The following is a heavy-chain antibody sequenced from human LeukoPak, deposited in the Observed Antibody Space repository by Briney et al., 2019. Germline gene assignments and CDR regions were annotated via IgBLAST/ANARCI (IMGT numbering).Heavy chain of an antibody. CDR1: GYTFTSYV. J-gene: IGHJ4*02. D-gene: IGHD5-12*01. V-gene: IGHV1-18*01. CDR3: ASEGYSGYGYFDY. CDR2: ISAYNGNT. Sequence: GGAAKVFRKASGYTFTSYVISWGRQAPGQRLERMGVISAYNGNTNYAQKLQGRVTMPTETSTSRAYIELRRLKSDDTAVYYCASEGYSGYGYFDYWGQGTLVTVSS.